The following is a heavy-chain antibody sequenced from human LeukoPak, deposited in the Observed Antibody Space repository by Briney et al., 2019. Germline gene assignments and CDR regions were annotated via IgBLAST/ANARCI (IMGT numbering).Heavy chain of an antibody. V-gene: IGHV3-9*03. D-gene: IGHD6-13*01. CDR3: AKAPPYSSSWYDAFDI. Sequence: GGSLRLSCAASGFTFDDYAMHWVRQAPGKGLEWVSGISWKSGSIGYADSVKGRFTISRDNAKNSLYLQMNSLRAEDMALYYCAKAPPYSSSWYDAFDIWGQGTMVTVSS. J-gene: IGHJ3*02. CDR1: GFTFDDYA. CDR2: ISWKSGSI.